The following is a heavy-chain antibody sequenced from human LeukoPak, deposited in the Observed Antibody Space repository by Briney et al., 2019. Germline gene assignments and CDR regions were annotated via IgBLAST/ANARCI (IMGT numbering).Heavy chain of an antibody. D-gene: IGHD5-18*01. CDR3: AKGLKTAVGPYKGYHYYMDV. CDR1: GFTVSSNY. V-gene: IGHV3-53*01. J-gene: IGHJ6*03. CDR2: IYSGGST. Sequence: GGSLRLSCAASGFTVSSNYMSWVRQAPGKGLEWVSVIYSGGSTYYADSVKGRFTISRDNSKNTLSLQVSSLRAEDTAIYYCAKGLKTAVGPYKGYHYYMDVWGKGTTVTVSS.